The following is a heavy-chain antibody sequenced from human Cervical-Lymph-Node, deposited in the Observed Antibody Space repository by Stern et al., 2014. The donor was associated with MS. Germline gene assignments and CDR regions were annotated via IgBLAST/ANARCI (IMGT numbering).Heavy chain of an antibody. Sequence: QLVASGPEVKKPGASVEVSCKASGNTFTRSALNWVRQATGQGLEWMGWMNPNSGDTGYAQKFQGRVTMTRNPSISTAYMELSSLRSEDTAVYYCARGPRTWGRGTLVTVSS. CDR2: MNPNSGDT. CDR1: GNTFTRSA. J-gene: IGHJ4*02. V-gene: IGHV1-8*01. D-gene: IGHD1-7*01. CDR3: ARGPRT.